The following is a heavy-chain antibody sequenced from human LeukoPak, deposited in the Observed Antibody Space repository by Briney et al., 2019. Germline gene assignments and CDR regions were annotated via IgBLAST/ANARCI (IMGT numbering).Heavy chain of an antibody. CDR1: GFTFSSYS. CDR2: ISSSSSYI. D-gene: IGHD3-10*01. J-gene: IGHJ4*02. V-gene: IGHV3-21*01. Sequence: GGSLRLSCAASGFTFSSYSMNWVRQAPGKGLEWVSSISSSSSYIYYADPVKGRFTISRDNAKNSLYLQMNSLRAEDTAVYYCARKGITMVQGVDYWGQGTLVTVSS. CDR3: ARKGITMVQGVDY.